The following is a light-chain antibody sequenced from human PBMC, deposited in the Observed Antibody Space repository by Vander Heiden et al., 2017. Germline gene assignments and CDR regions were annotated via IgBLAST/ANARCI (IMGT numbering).Light chain of an antibody. Sequence: SVLTQPPSVSGAPGQRVTISCTGTSIYFRAGIPVPWYRQITGTASLLLIYGSTNRPSGVPARISGSKSATSSSLAITGLQAEYEVDYYCQSYDSGLSGWVFGGGTKLTVL. CDR1: SIYFRAGIP. J-gene: IGLJ3*02. V-gene: IGLV1-40*01. CDR2: GST. CDR3: QSYDSGLSGWV.